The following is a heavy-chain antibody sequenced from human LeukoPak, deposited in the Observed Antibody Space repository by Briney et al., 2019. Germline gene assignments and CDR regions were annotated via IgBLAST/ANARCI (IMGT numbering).Heavy chain of an antibody. Sequence: SETLSLTCAVYGGSLSGYYWSWIRQPPGKGLEWIGEINQSGSTNYNPSLKSRVTMSIDTSKNQFSLKLSSVTAADTAVYYCARGLVAHVGLWNYWGQGTLVTVSS. D-gene: IGHD2-15*01. CDR3: ARGLVAHVGLWNY. CDR2: INQSGST. CDR1: GGSLSGYY. V-gene: IGHV4-34*01. J-gene: IGHJ4*02.